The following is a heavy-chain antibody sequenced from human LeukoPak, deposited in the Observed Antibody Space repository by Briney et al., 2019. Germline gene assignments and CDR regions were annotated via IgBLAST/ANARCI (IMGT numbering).Heavy chain of an antibody. CDR3: ARDQKEDGYNSCAFDI. CDR2: TYYRSRWYN. CDR1: GDSVSSNRTI. J-gene: IGHJ3*02. Sequence: SQTLSLTCDISGDSVSSNRTIWNWIRQSPSRGLEWLGRTYYRSRWYNDYAVSVKSRITINPDTSKNQFSLHLNSVTPQDTAVYYCARDQKEDGYNSCAFDIWGQGTMVTVSS. D-gene: IGHD5-24*01. V-gene: IGHV6-1*01.